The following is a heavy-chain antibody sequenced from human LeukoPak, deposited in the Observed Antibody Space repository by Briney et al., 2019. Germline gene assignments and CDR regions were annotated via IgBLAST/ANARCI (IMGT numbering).Heavy chain of an antibody. CDR2: INWNGGST. V-gene: IGHV3-20*04. D-gene: IGHD3-10*01. CDR3: AREGKPYGMDV. Sequence: GGSLRLSCAASGFTFDDYGMSWVRQAPGKGLEWVSGINWNGGSTGYADSVKGRFTISRDNSKNTLYLQMNSLRAEDTAVYYCAREGKPYGMDVWGQGTTVIVSS. J-gene: IGHJ6*02. CDR1: GFTFDDYG.